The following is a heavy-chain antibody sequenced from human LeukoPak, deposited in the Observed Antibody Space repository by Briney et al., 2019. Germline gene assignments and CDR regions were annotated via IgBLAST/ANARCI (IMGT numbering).Heavy chain of an antibody. CDR1: GGSISSSSYY. V-gene: IGHV4-39*01. CDR3: ARTKGWYYDFWSGPGGWFDP. J-gene: IGHJ5*02. CDR2: IYYSGST. Sequence: KPSETLSLTCTVSGGSISSSSYYWGWIRQPPGKGLEWIGSIYYSGSTYYNPSLKSRVTISVDTSKNQFSLKLSSVTAADTAVYYCARTKGWYYDFWSGPGGWFDPWGQGTLVTVSS. D-gene: IGHD3-3*01.